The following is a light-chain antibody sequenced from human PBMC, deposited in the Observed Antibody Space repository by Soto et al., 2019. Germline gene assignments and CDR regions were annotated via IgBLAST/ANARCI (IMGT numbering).Light chain of an antibody. CDR1: SRDIGNYNL. V-gene: IGLV2-23*02. Sequence: QSVLTQPDSVSGSLGQSITISCTGTSRDIGNYNLVSWYQQHPGKAHKLMIYEVTKRPSGFSSRFFGSNSGKTASLTISVLQDDDEADYHCGSYAGSSTYVFGTGTKLTVL. CDR3: GSYAGSSTYV. CDR2: EVT. J-gene: IGLJ1*01.